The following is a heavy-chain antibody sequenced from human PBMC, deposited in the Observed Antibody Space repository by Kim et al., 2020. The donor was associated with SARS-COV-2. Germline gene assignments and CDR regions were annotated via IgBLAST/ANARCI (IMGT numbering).Heavy chain of an antibody. J-gene: IGHJ5*02. V-gene: IGHV7-4-1*02. CDR2: IDTSTGTP. D-gene: IGHD2-8*01. Sequence: ASVKVSCKGSGYSFTNHAINWVRQAPGQGLEWMGWIDTSTGTPTYAQGFTGRFVFSLDTSVTTAYLQITSLKTEDTALYFCARDHCTNTSGFDPWGQGTLIAVAS. CDR3: ARDHCTNTSGFDP. CDR1: GYSFTNHA.